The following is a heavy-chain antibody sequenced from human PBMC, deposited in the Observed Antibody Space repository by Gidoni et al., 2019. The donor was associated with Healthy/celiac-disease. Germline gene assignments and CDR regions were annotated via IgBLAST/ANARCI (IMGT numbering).Heavy chain of an antibody. CDR1: GYPFTSYD. V-gene: IGHV1-8*01. CDR2: MNPNSGNT. J-gene: IGHJ6*02. Sequence: QVQLVQSGAEVKKPGASVKVSCKASGYPFTSYDINWVRQATGQGLEWMGWMNPNSGNTGYAQKFQGRVTMTRNTSISTAYMELSSLRSEDTAVYYCAREWGGSYYRDYYYGMDVWGQGTTVTVSS. D-gene: IGHD1-26*01. CDR3: AREWGGSYYRDYYYGMDV.